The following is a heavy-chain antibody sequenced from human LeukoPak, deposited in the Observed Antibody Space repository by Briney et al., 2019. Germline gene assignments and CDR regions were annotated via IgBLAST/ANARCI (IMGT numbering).Heavy chain of an antibody. J-gene: IGHJ4*02. CDR3: AKNGLIMMGDY. CDR1: GFTFGSYA. D-gene: IGHD2-8*01. CDR2: ITGSGGSP. V-gene: IGHV3-23*01. Sequence: GGSLRLSCAASGFTFGSYAMSWVRQAPGKGLERVSAITGSGGSPYYADSVKGRFTISRDNSKNTLYLQMNSLRAEDTAIYFCAKNGLIMMGDYWGQGTLFTVSS.